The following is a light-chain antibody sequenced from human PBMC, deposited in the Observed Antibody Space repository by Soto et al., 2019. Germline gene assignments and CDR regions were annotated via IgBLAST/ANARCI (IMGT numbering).Light chain of an antibody. CDR2: DAS. Sequence: EIVLTQSPATLSLSPGERATLSCRASQSVSSYLAWYQQKPGQAPRLLIYDASNRATGIPARFSGSGSGTDFTLTISSLEPEDFAVYYCQQYNNWPPITFGQGTKVDIK. J-gene: IGKJ1*01. CDR3: QQYNNWPPIT. V-gene: IGKV3-11*01. CDR1: QSVSSY.